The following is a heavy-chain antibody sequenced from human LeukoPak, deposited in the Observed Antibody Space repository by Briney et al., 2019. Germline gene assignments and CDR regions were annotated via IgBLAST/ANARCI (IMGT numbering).Heavy chain of an antibody. CDR2: IYHSGST. CDR3: ATNAAYYDILTGPSDAFDI. J-gene: IGHJ3*02. D-gene: IGHD3-9*01. V-gene: IGHV4-4*02. Sequence: SETLSLTCAVSGGSINSSNWWSWVRQPPGKGLEWIGEIYHSGSTNYNPSLKSRVTISVDKSKNQFSLKLSSVTAADTAVYYCATNAAYYDILTGPSDAFDIWGQGTMVTVSS. CDR1: GGSINSSNW.